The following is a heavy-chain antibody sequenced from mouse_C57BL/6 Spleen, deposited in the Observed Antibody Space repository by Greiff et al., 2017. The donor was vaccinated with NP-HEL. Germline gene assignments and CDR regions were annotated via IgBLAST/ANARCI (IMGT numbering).Heavy chain of an antibody. V-gene: IGHV1-55*01. D-gene: IGHD2-1*01. CDR3: ARDGNYYFDY. Sequence: VKLMESGAELVKPGASVKMSCKASGYTFTSYWITWVKQRPGQGLEWIGDIYPGSGSTNYNEKFKSKATLTVDTSSSTAYMQLSSLTSEDSAVYYCARDGNYYFDYWGQGTTLTVSS. CDR1: GYTFTSYW. CDR2: IYPGSGST. J-gene: IGHJ2*01.